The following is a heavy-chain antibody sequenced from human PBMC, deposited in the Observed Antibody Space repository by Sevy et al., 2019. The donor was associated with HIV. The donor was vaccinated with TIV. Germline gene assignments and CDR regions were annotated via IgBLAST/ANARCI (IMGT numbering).Heavy chain of an antibody. V-gene: IGHV1-69*13. J-gene: IGHJ4*02. CDR3: ARDRGENYDSSGYYYVGYFDY. CDR1: GGTFSSYA. CDR2: IIPIFGTA. D-gene: IGHD3-22*01. Sequence: ASVKVSCKASGGTFSSYAISWVRQAPGQGLEWMGGIIPIFGTANYAQKFQGRVTITADESTSTAYIELSSLRSEDTAVYYCARDRGENYDSSGYYYVGYFDYWGQGTLVTVSS.